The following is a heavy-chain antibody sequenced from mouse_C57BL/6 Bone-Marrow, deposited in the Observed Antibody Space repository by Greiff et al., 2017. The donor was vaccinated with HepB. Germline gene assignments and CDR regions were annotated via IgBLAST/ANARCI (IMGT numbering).Heavy chain of an antibody. V-gene: IGHV1-19*01. CDR3: AREDYYYGSSSWFAY. D-gene: IGHD1-1*01. CDR1: GYTFTDYY. J-gene: IGHJ3*01. Sequence: EVQLQQSGPVLVKPGASVKMSCKASGYTFTDYYMNWVKQSHGKSLEWIGVINPYNGGTSYNQKFKGKATLTVDKSSSTAYMELNSLTSEDSAVYYCAREDYYYGSSSWFAYWGQGTLVTVSA. CDR2: INPYNGGT.